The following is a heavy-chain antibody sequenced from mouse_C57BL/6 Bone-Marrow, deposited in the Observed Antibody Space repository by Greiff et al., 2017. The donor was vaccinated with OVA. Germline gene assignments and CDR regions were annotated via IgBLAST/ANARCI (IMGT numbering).Heavy chain of an antibody. CDR2: IYPGSGST. D-gene: IGHD2-2*01. J-gene: IGHJ2*01. V-gene: IGHV1-55*01. CDR3: APDGYAVGY. Sequence: QVQLQQPGAELVKPGASVKMSCKASGYTFTSYWLTWVKQRPGQGLEWIGDIYPGSGSTNYNEKFKSKATLTVATSSSTAYMPLSSLTSEDSAVYYCAPDGYAVGYWGQGTTLTVSS. CDR1: GYTFTSYW.